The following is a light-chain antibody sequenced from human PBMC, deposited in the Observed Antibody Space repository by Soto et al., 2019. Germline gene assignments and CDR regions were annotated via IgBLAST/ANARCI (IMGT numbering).Light chain of an antibody. J-gene: IGKJ1*01. CDR2: LGS. CDR1: QSLLHSDGYTY. V-gene: IGKV2-28*01. Sequence: DIVMTQSPLSLPVTPGEPASISCRSSQSLLHSDGYTYFDWYLQKPGQSPQLLIYLGSNRASGVPDRFSGSGGGTDFTLKISKVEAEDVGVYYCMQALQTPWTFGQGTKVEI. CDR3: MQALQTPWT.